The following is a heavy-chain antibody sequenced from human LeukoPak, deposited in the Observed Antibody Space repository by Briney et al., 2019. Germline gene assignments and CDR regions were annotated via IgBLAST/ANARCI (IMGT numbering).Heavy chain of an antibody. CDR3: ARDHYPYSSSWYGGFDY. CDR2: IKQDGSEK. Sequence: GGSLRLSCAASGFTFSSYWMSWVRQAPGKGLEWVANIKQDGSEKYYVDSVKGRFTISRDNAKNSLYLQMNSLRAEDTAVYYCARDHYPYSSSWYGGFDYWGQGTLVTVSS. J-gene: IGHJ4*02. CDR1: GFTFSSYW. V-gene: IGHV3-7*01. D-gene: IGHD6-13*01.